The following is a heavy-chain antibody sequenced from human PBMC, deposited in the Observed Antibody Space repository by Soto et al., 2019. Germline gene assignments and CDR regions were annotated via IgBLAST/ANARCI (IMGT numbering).Heavy chain of an antibody. V-gene: IGHV3-30*18. Sequence: QVQLVESGGGVVQPGRSLRLSCAASGFTFSSYGMHWVRQAPGKGLEWVAVISYDGSNKYYADSVKGRFTISRDNSKNTLYLQMNSLRAEDTAVYYCAKWGVVVAATTKSYYYGMDVWGQGTTVTVSS. CDR2: ISYDGSNK. CDR3: AKWGVVVAATTKSYYYGMDV. J-gene: IGHJ6*02. D-gene: IGHD2-15*01. CDR1: GFTFSSYG.